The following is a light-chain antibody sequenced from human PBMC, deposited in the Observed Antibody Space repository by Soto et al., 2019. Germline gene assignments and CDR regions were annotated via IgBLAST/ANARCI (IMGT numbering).Light chain of an antibody. J-gene: IGKJ5*01. V-gene: IGKV3D-20*02. CDR2: GAS. CDR1: QSVSRSY. CDR3: QQRSDWPPGIS. Sequence: EIVLTQSPGTLSLSPGDRATLSCRASQSVSRSYLGWYQQKPGQAPRLLMYGASSRATGIPDRFSGSGSGTEFTLTISSLESEDSAFYYCQQRSDWPPGISFGQGTRLEIK.